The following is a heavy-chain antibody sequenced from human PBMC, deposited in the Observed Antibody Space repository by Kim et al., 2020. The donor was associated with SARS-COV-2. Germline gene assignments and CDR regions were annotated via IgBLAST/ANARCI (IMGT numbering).Heavy chain of an antibody. CDR3: ARSPRGYCSSTSCYRFPYYFDY. CDR2: IIPIFGTA. V-gene: IGHV1-69*13. D-gene: IGHD2-2*02. CDR1: GGTFSSYA. J-gene: IGHJ4*02. Sequence: SVKVSCKASGGTFSSYAISWVRQAPGQGLEWMGGIIPIFGTANYAQKFQGRVTITADESTSTAYMELSSLRSEDTAVYYCARSPRGYCSSTSCYRFPYYFDYWGQGTLVTVS.